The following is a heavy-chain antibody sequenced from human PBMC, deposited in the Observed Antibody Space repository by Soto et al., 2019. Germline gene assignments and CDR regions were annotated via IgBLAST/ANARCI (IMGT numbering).Heavy chain of an antibody. CDR1: GGSISSGGYY. CDR3: ARECRRGLGFCYYYGMDV. D-gene: IGHD7-27*01. CDR2: IYYSGST. V-gene: IGHV4-31*03. Sequence: QVQLQESGPGLVKPSQTLSLTCTVSGGSISSGGYYLSWIRQHPGKGLEWIGYIYYSGSTYYNPSLKSRVTISVDTSKNQFSLKLSSVTAADTAVYYCARECRRGLGFCYYYGMDVWGQGTTVTVSS. J-gene: IGHJ6*02.